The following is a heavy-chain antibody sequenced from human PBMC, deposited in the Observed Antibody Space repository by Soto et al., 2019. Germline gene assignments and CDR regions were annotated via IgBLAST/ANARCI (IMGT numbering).Heavy chain of an antibody. J-gene: IGHJ6*02. CDR3: ARERRRIGYYWMDV. V-gene: IGHV3-33*01. Sequence: GGSLRLSCAAFGFTFSSYVMHWVRQAPGKGLEWVAVIWYDGSNKYYADSVKGRFTISRDNSKNTLYLQMNSLRAEDTAVYYWARERRRIGYYWMDVWGQGTTVTVSS. D-gene: IGHD2-15*01. CDR1: GFTFSSYV. CDR2: IWYDGSNK.